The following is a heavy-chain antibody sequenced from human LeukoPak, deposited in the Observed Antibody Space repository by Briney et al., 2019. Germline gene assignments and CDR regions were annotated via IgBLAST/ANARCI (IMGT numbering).Heavy chain of an antibody. CDR3: ARDPEANWAFFDH. CDR2: INPNGGST. D-gene: IGHD7-27*01. Sequence: ASVKVSCKASGYTFTGYYMHWVRQAPGQGLEWMGVINPNGGSTTFAQKFQGRVTMTRDTSTSTVYMEMSSLRSADTALYYCARDPEANWAFFDHWGQGTLVTVSS. CDR1: GYTFTGYY. J-gene: IGHJ4*02. V-gene: IGHV1-46*01.